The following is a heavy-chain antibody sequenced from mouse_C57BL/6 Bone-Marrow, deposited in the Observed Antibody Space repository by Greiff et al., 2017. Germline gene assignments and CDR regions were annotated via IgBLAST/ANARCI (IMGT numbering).Heavy chain of an antibody. CDR3: ATSSASGFDY. V-gene: IGHV1-85*01. J-gene: IGHJ2*01. D-gene: IGHD3-2*02. CDR2: IYPRDGST. CDR1: GYTFTSYD. Sequence: VKLVESGPELVKPGASVKLSCKASGYTFTSYDINWVKQRPGQGLEWIGWIYPRDGSTKYNEKFKGKATLTVDTSSSTAYMELHSLTSADSAVYFCATSSASGFDYWGQGTTLTVSS.